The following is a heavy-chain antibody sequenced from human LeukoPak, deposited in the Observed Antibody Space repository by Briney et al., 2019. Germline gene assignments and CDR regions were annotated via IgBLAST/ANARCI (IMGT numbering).Heavy chain of an antibody. V-gene: IGHV4-39*01. D-gene: IGHD3-22*01. CDR2: IYYSGRT. CDR3: ARRRYYDGSGYLE. CDR1: GDSVSRSDSS. J-gene: IGHJ1*01. Sequence: SETLSLTCSVSGDSVSRSDSSWDWIRQPPVKGLEWIGTIYYSGRTYYSPSLKSRVTMSVDPSNNQFSLNLRYGTAADTALYYCARRRYYDGSGYLEWGQGTLLSVSS.